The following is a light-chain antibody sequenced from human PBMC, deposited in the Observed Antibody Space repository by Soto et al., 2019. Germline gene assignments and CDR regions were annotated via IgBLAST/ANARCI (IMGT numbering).Light chain of an antibody. Sequence: QLVLTQSSSASASLGSSVKLTCTLGSGHSSHIIAWHQQQPGKAPRYLMKLEGSGSYNKGSGVPDRFSGSSSGADRYLAISNLQSEDEADYYCETWDGNTRVFGGGTKVTVL. CDR1: SGHSSHI. J-gene: IGLJ2*01. V-gene: IGLV4-60*03. CDR2: LEGSGSY. CDR3: ETWDGNTRV.